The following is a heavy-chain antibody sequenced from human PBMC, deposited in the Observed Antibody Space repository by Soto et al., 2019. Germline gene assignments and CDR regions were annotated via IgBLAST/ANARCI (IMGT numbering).Heavy chain of an antibody. J-gene: IGHJ4*02. CDR2: IYYSGST. D-gene: IGHD3-22*01. CDR3: ARRGGGYYPYYFDY. Sequence: PSETLSLTCTVSGGSISSGGYYWSWIHQHPGKGLEWIGYIYYSGSTYYNPSLKSRVTISVDTSKNQFSLKLSSLTAADTAVYYCARRGGGYYPYYFDYWGQGGLVTVSS. CDR1: GGSISSGGYY. V-gene: IGHV4-31*03.